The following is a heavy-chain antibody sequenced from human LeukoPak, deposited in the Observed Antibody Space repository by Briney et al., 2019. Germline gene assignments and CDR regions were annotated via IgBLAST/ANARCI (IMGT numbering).Heavy chain of an antibody. D-gene: IGHD3-22*01. J-gene: IGHJ4*02. CDR2: IKQDGSEK. CDR3: ARGGHYYDSSGYYYVPRGVNYFDY. Sequence: PGGSLRLSCAASGFTFSSYWMSWVRQAPGKGLEWVAKIKQDGSEKYYVDSVKGRFTISRDNAKNSLYLQMNSLRAEDTAVYYCARGGHYYDSSGYYYVPRGVNYFDYWGQGTLVTVSS. CDR1: GFTFSSYW. V-gene: IGHV3-7*01.